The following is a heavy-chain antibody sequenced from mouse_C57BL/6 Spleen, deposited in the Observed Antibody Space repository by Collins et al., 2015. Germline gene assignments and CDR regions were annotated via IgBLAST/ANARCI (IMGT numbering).Heavy chain of an antibody. D-gene: IGHD1-1*01. J-gene: IGHJ2*01. Sequence: QVQLQQPGAELVKPGASVRLSCKASGYTFTSYWMQWVNQRPGQGLEWIGEIDPSDGYTNYNQKFKGKATLTVDTSSSTASMQLISLTSEDSAVYYCTTGDFDYWGQGTTLTVSS. CDR1: GYTFTSYW. CDR2: IDPSDGYT. V-gene: IGHV1-50*01. CDR3: TTGDFDY.